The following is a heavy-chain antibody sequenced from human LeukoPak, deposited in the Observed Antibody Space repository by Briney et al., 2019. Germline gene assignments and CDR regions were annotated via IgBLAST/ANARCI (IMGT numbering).Heavy chain of an antibody. V-gene: IGHV1-18*01. Sequence: SVKVSCKASGYTFTSYGISWVRQAPGQGLEWMGWISAYNGNTNYAQKLQGRVTMTTDTSTSTAYMELRSLRSDDTAVYYCARSAAREYYYYYYYMDVWGKGTTVTVSS. D-gene: IGHD6-6*01. CDR3: ARSAAREYYYYYYYMDV. CDR2: ISAYNGNT. J-gene: IGHJ6*03. CDR1: GYTFTSYG.